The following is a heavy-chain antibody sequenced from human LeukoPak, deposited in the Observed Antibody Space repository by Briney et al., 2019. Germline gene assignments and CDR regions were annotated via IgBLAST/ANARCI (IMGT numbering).Heavy chain of an antibody. CDR1: GGSISSYY. CDR3: ARHPLGYSNYYADY. CDR2: IYYSGST. D-gene: IGHD4-11*01. V-gene: IGHV4-59*01. Sequence: SETLSLTCTVSGGSISSYYWSWIRQPPGKGLEWIGYIYYSGSTNYNPSLKSRVTISVDTSKNQFSLKLSSVTAADTAVYYCARHPLGYSNYYADYWGQGTLVTVSS. J-gene: IGHJ4*02.